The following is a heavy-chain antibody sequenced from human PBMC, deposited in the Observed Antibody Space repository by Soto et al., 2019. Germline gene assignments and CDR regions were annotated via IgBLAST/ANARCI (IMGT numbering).Heavy chain of an antibody. Sequence: SETLSLTCTVSGGSISSYYWSWIRQPPGKGLEWIGYIYYSGSTNYNPSLKSRVTISVDTSKNQFSLKLSSVTAADTAVYYCARGLPDPYYDSSGYLFDYWGQGTLVTVSS. V-gene: IGHV4-59*01. D-gene: IGHD3-22*01. CDR3: ARGLPDPYYDSSGYLFDY. J-gene: IGHJ4*02. CDR2: IYYSGST. CDR1: GGSISSYY.